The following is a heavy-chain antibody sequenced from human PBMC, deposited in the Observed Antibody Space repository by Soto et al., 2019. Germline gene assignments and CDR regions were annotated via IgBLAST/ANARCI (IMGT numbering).Heavy chain of an antibody. CDR1: GYSFATSG. V-gene: IGHV1-18*01. D-gene: IGHD3-22*01. CDR2: ISAYNGNS. CDR3: ARAGQYYDASGYAN. Sequence: QVKLVQSGAEVKKPGASIKVSCKASGYSFATSGMTWVRQAPGQGLEWVGWISAYNGNSNYDQNRQDRVTMTIDTSTTTAYLELRNLRSHDSAVYYCARAGQYYDASGYANWGQGTLVTVSS. J-gene: IGHJ4*02.